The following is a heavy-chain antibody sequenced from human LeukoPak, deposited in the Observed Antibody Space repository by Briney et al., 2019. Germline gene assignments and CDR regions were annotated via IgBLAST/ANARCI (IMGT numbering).Heavy chain of an antibody. J-gene: IGHJ5*02. CDR2: INHSGST. Sequence: GSLRLSCAASGFTFSGYYWSWIRQPPGKGLEWIGEINHSGSTNYNPSLKSRVTISVDTSKNQFSLKLSSVTAADTAVYYCARIGIAARWFDPWGQGTLVTVSS. CDR1: GFTFSGYY. V-gene: IGHV4-34*01. D-gene: IGHD6-6*01. CDR3: ARIGIAARWFDP.